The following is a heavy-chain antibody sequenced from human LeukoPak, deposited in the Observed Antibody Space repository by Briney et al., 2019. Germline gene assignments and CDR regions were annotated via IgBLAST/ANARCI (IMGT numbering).Heavy chain of an antibody. J-gene: IGHJ6*02. V-gene: IGHV1-8*01. CDR1: GYTLTSYD. D-gene: IGHD3-3*01. Sequence: ASVKVSCKASGYTLTSYDINWVRQATGQGLEWMGWMNPNSGNTGYAQKFQGRVTMTRNTSISTAYMELSSLRSEDTAVYYCARGRGGYYDFWSGYSRWPYYYYYYGMDVWGQGTTVTVSS. CDR3: ARGRGGYYDFWSGYSRWPYYYYYYGMDV. CDR2: MNPNSGNT.